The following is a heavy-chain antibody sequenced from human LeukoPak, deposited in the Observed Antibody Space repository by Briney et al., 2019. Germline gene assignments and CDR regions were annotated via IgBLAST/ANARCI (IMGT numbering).Heavy chain of an antibody. J-gene: IGHJ1*01. D-gene: IGHD3-3*01. CDR3: ARDISYDFWSGSFQH. CDR2: ISSSSSYI. V-gene: IGHV3-21*01. Sequence: GGSLRPSCAASGFTFSSYTMNWVRQAPGKGLEWVSSISSSSSYIYYADSVKGRFTISRDNAKNSLYLQMNSLRAEDTAVYYCARDISYDFWSGSFQHWGQGTLVTVSS. CDR1: GFTFSSYT.